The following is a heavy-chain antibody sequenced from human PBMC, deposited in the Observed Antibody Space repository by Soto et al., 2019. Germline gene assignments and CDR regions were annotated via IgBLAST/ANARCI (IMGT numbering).Heavy chain of an antibody. J-gene: IGHJ4*02. D-gene: IGHD5-18*01. V-gene: IGHV3-30*03. CDR2: ISYDGGLQ. CDR1: GFTFTSYG. CDR3: VSDRGYGHASVPYS. Sequence: QAHLVESGGGVVQPGRSLRLSCAASGFTFTSYGMHWVRQAPGTRMEWVAVISYDGGLQHYADSVKGRFTISRDNSKNMVLLPMNRLGAEDTAVYYCVSDRGYGHASVPYSWGQGTLVSVSS.